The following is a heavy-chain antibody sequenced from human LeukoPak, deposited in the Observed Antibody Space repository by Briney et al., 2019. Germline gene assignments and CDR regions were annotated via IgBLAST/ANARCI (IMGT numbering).Heavy chain of an antibody. V-gene: IGHV1-69*13. Sequence: ASVKVSCKASGGTFSSYAISWGRQASGQGLEWMGRIIPIFGTANYAQKFQGRVTITADESTSTAYMELSSLRSEDTAVYYCAREGTVLRYFDWYYFDYWGQGTLVTVSP. CDR2: IIPIFGTA. D-gene: IGHD3-9*01. CDR1: GGTFSSYA. CDR3: AREGTVLRYFDWYYFDY. J-gene: IGHJ4*02.